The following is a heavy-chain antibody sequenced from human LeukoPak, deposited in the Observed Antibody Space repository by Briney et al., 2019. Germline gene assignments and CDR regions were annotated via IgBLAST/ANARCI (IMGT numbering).Heavy chain of an antibody. V-gene: IGHV3-21*01. Sequence: GGSLRLSCAASGFTFSSYSMNWVRQAPGKGLEWVSSISSSSSYIYYADSVKGRFTISRDNAKKALYLQMNSLRDEATPVYYCAKVHGHYASGRALKGRFDYWGQGTLVTVSS. J-gene: IGHJ4*02. D-gene: IGHD3-10*01. CDR2: ISSSSSYI. CDR1: GFTFSSYS. CDR3: AKVHGHYASGRALKGRFDY.